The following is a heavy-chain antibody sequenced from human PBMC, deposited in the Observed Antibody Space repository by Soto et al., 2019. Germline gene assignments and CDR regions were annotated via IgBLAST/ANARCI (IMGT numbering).Heavy chain of an antibody. V-gene: IGHV1-18*01. CDR1: GYTFTSYG. CDR2: ISAYNGNT. Sequence: ASVKVSCKASGYTFTSYGISWVRQAPGQGLEWMGWISAYNGNTNYAQKLQGRVTMTTDTSTSTAYMELRSLRSDDTAVYYCARGLRYFDWPSLFDYWGQGTLVTVSS. J-gene: IGHJ4*02. D-gene: IGHD3-9*01. CDR3: ARGLRYFDWPSLFDY.